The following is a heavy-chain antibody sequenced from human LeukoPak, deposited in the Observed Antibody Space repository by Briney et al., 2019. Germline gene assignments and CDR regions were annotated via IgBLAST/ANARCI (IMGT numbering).Heavy chain of an antibody. CDR3: ARDRIAVAGTAVYYYYMDV. CDR1: GYSISSGYY. CDR2: IYYSGST. Sequence: PSETLSLTCTASGYSISSGYYWSWIRQPPGKGLEWIGYIYYSGSTNYNPSLKSRVTISVDTSKNQFSLKLSSVTAADTAVYYCARDRIAVAGTAVYYYYMDVWGKGTTVTVSS. D-gene: IGHD6-19*01. V-gene: IGHV4-61*01. J-gene: IGHJ6*03.